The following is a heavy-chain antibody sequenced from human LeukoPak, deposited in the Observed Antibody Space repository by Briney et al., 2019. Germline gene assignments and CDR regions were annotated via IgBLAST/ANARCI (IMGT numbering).Heavy chain of an antibody. CDR2: ISSSSYI. V-gene: IGHV3-69-1*01. Sequence: GGSLRLSCAASGFTFSNYWMRWVRQAPGKGLVWVSSISSSSYIYYADSVKGRSTISRDNAKNSLYLQMNSLRAEDTAVYYCARGIHGRPNDYWGQGTLVTVSS. D-gene: IGHD2-21*01. CDR3: ARGIHGRPNDY. J-gene: IGHJ4*02. CDR1: GFTFSNYW.